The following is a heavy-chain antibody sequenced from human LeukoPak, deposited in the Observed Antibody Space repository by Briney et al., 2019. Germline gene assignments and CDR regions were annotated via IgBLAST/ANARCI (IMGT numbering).Heavy chain of an antibody. CDR1: GFTFSDYY. Sequence: GGSLRLSCAASGFTFSDYYMSWIRQAPGKGLEWVSYISSSGSTIYYADSVKGRFTISRDNAKNLLYLQMNSPRAEDTAVYYCARDGMATYYDFWSGPDYWGQGTLVTVSS. D-gene: IGHD3-3*01. V-gene: IGHV3-11*04. CDR3: ARDGMATYYDFWSGPDY. CDR2: ISSSGSTI. J-gene: IGHJ4*02.